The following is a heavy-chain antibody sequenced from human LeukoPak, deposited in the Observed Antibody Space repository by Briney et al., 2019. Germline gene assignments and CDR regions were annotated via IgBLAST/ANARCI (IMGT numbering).Heavy chain of an antibody. J-gene: IGHJ4*02. Sequence: EASVKVSCTASGGTFSSYAISWVRQAPGQGLEWMGGIIPIFGTANYAQKFQGRVTITADESTSIAYMELSSLRSEDTAVYYCARARNWNGYYFDYWGQGTLVTVSS. CDR2: IIPIFGTA. CDR3: ARARNWNGYYFDY. V-gene: IGHV1-69*13. CDR1: GGTFSSYA. D-gene: IGHD1-1*01.